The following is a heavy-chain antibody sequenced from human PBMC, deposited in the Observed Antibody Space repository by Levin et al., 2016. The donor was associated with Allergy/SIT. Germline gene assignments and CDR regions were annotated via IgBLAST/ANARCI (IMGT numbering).Heavy chain of an antibody. Sequence: LSLTCAASGFMFSSFWMSWVRQAPGKGLEWVANIKLDGSNKYYVDSVRGRFTISRDNAKNSLYLQMNSLRVEDTAVYYCVRHGGALDYWGQGTLVTVSS. V-gene: IGHV3-7*01. CDR2: IKLDGSNK. CDR3: VRHGGALDY. J-gene: IGHJ4*02. D-gene: IGHD1-26*01. CDR1: GFMFSSFW.